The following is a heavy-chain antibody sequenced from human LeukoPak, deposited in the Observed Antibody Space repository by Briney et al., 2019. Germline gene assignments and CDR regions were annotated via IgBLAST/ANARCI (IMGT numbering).Heavy chain of an antibody. CDR1: GFTFSSYA. V-gene: IGHV3-21*01. CDR3: ARAHNWKYGSFDF. Sequence: GGSLRLSCAATGFTFSSYAMNWVRQAPGKGLEWVSSISSTSTYIYYADSVKGRFTISRDNAKNSLYLQMNSLRAEDTAVYYCARAHNWKYGSFDFWGQGTLVTVSS. CDR2: ISSTSTYI. J-gene: IGHJ4*02. D-gene: IGHD1-7*01.